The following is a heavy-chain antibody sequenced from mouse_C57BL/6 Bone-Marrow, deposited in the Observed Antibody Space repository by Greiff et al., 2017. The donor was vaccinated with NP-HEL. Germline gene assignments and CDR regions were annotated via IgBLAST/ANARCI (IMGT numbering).Heavy chain of an antibody. CDR1: GYAFSSSW. CDR3: ARNGLIYYDYPAWFAY. J-gene: IGHJ3*01. D-gene: IGHD2-4*01. V-gene: IGHV1-82*01. CDR2: IYPGDGDT. Sequence: VQLQESGPELVKPGASVKISCKASGYAFSSSWMNWVKQRPGKGLEWIGRIYPGDGDTNYNGMFKGKATLTADKSSSTAYMQLSSLTSEDSAVYCCARNGLIYYDYPAWFAYWGQGTLVTVSA.